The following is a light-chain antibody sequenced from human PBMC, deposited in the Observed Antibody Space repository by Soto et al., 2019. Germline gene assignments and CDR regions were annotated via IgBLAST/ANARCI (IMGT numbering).Light chain of an antibody. CDR1: SGHSSYA. Sequence: QSLLTQSPSASASLGASVKLTCTLSSGHSSYAIAWHQQQPEKGPRYLMKLNSDGSHSKGDGIPDRFSGSSSGAERYLTISSLQSEDEADYYCQTWGTGLNWVFGGGTQLTVL. V-gene: IGLV4-69*01. J-gene: IGLJ3*02. CDR2: LNSDGSH. CDR3: QTWGTGLNWV.